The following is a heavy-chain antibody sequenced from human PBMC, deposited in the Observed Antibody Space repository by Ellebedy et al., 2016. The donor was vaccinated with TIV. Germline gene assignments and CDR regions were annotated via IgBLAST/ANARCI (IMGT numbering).Heavy chain of an antibody. D-gene: IGHD6-19*01. CDR1: GYTFTSYD. CDR2: MNPNSGNT. J-gene: IGHJ6*02. Sequence: ASVKVSCKASGYTFTSYDINWVRQATGQGLEWMGWMNPNSGNTGYAQKFQGRVTMTRNTSISTAYMELSSLRSEDTAVYYCARGGSSSGWRIYYYYYGMDVWGQGTTVTVSS. V-gene: IGHV1-8*01. CDR3: ARGGSSSGWRIYYYYYGMDV.